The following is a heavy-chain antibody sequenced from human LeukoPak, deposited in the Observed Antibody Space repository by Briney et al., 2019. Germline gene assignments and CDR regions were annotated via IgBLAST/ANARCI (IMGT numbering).Heavy chain of an antibody. CDR2: MNPNSGNT. CDR1: GYTFTSYD. Sequence: ASVKVSCKASGYTFTSYDINLVRQATGQGLEWMGWMNPNSGNTGYAQKFQGRVTMTRNTSISTAYMELSSLRSEDTAVYYCARGLSVARWGATRSFAYWGQGTLVTVSS. CDR3: ARGLSVARWGATRSFAY. J-gene: IGHJ4*02. V-gene: IGHV1-8*01. D-gene: IGHD1-26*01.